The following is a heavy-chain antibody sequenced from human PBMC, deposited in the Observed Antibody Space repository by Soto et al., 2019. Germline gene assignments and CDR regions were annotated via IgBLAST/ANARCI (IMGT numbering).Heavy chain of an antibody. CDR3: AKDLTGTTGDDAFDI. V-gene: IGHV3-23*01. CDR1: GFTFSSYA. D-gene: IGHD1-7*01. CDR2: ISGSGGST. Sequence: GESLKISCAASGFTFSSYAMSWVRQAPGKGLEWVSAISGSGGSTYYADSVKGRFTISRDNSKNTLYLQMNSLRAEDTAVYYCAKDLTGTTGDDAFDIWGQGTMVTVSS. J-gene: IGHJ3*02.